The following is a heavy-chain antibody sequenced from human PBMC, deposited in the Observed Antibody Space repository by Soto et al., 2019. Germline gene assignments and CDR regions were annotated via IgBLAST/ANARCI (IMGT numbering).Heavy chain of an antibody. J-gene: IGHJ6*02. V-gene: IGHV1-69*01. CDR2: IIPIFGTA. CDR3: ARNRGKVYSSSSGLIWSGYYYGMDI. D-gene: IGHD6-6*01. CDR1: GGTFSSYA. Sequence: QVQLVQSGAEVKKPGSSVKVSCKASGGTFSSYAISWVRQAPGQGREWMGGIIPIFGTANYAQKFQGRVTITADESTSTAYMELSSLRSEDTAVYYCARNRGKVYSSSSGLIWSGYYYGMDIWGQGTTVTVSS.